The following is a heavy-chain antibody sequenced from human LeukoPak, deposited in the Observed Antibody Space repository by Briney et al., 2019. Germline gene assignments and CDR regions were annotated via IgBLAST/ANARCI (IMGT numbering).Heavy chain of an antibody. J-gene: IGHJ4*02. CDR3: ASGGVAGTCYFDY. V-gene: IGHV4-4*07. CDR2: IQISGST. D-gene: IGHD6-19*01. CDR1: GGSISSYY. Sequence: PSETLSLTCTVSGGSISSYYCSWIRQPAGKGLEWIGRIQISGSTNYNPSLKSRVTMSVDTSKNQFSLNLSSVTAADTAVYYCASGGVAGTCYFDYWGQGTLVTVSS.